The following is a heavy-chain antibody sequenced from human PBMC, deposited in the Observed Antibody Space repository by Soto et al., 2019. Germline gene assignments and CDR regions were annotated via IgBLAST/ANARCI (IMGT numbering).Heavy chain of an antibody. CDR1: GFTFSSYA. D-gene: IGHD3-16*02. CDR3: AKDLYDYVWGSYRPPYFQH. J-gene: IGHJ1*01. V-gene: IGHV3-23*01. Sequence: GGSLRLSCAASGFTFSSYAMGWLRQAPGTAPEWVSVVDGSGYDTSFADSVKGRFTISRDNSNNLLFLHMNSLRAEDTAVFYCAKDLYDYVWGSYRPPYFQHWGQGTLVTVSS. CDR2: VDGSGYDT.